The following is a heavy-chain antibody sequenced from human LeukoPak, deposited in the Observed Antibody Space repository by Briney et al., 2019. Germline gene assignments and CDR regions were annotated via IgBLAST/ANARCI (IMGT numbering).Heavy chain of an antibody. CDR3: ARGGNSVFGVVDY. D-gene: IGHD3-3*01. Sequence: ASVKVSCEASGYTFTGHYMQWVRQAPGQGLEWVGWINPNGGGPMYAQYIQGRVTMTWDTSISTTYMELRGLRSDDTAVYYCARGGNSVFGVVDYWGQGTLVTVSS. V-gene: IGHV1-2*02. CDR1: GYTFTGHY. J-gene: IGHJ4*02. CDR2: INPNGGGP.